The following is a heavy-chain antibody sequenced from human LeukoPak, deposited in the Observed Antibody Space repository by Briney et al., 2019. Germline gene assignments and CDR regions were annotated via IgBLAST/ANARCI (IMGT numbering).Heavy chain of an antibody. CDR2: ISGSGGST. J-gene: IGHJ5*02. Sequence: GGSLRLSCAASGFTFSSYAMNWIRQAPGKGLEWVSAISGSGGSTYYADSVKGRFTISRDNSKNTLYLQMNSLRAEDTAVYYCAKRMDYYDSSGYDPWGQGTLVTVSS. CDR1: GFTFSSYA. D-gene: IGHD3-22*01. V-gene: IGHV3-23*01. CDR3: AKRMDYYDSSGYDP.